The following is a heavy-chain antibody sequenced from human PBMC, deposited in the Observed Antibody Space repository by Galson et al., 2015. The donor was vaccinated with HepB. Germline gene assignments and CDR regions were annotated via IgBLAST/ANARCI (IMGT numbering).Heavy chain of an antibody. CDR2: INTDGSST. J-gene: IGHJ4*02. CDR3: ARQFDSSGYFDY. D-gene: IGHD3-22*01. Sequence: SLRLSCAASGFTFSSSWMHWVRQAPGKGLVWVSRINTDGSSTNYADSVKGRFTISRDNAKNTLFLQMNSLRADDTAVYYCARQFDSSGYFDYWGQGTLVTVSS. CDR1: GFTFSSSW. V-gene: IGHV3-74*01.